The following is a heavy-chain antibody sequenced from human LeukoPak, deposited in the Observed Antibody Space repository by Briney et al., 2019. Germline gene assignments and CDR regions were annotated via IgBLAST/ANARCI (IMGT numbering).Heavy chain of an antibody. V-gene: IGHV3-23*01. CDR2: ISKSGDHT. CDR1: GLTFNNYA. Sequence: GGSLRLSCAVSGLTFNNYAMSWVRQAPGKGLEWVSAISKSGDHTYYAASAKGRFTIYRDNSKNTQYLQMNSLRAEDTAVYYCAKGFYDSGPWGQGTLVTVSS. J-gene: IGHJ5*02. D-gene: IGHD3-22*01. CDR3: AKGFYDSGP.